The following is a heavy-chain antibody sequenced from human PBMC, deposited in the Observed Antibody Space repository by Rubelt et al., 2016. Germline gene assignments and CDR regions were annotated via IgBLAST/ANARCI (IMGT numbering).Heavy chain of an antibody. J-gene: IGHJ4*02. CDR2: ISWNSGSI. Sequence: EVQLVESGGGLVQPGRSLRLSCAASGFTFDDYAMHWVRQAPGKGLEWVSGISWNSGSIGYADSVKGRFTISRDNAKNSLYLKMNSLKKEETAVHYCARVIANFRVITHAFDSWGQGTLVAVSS. V-gene: IGHV3-9*01. CDR3: ARVIANFRVITHAFDS. D-gene: IGHD2-21*01. CDR1: GFTFDDYA.